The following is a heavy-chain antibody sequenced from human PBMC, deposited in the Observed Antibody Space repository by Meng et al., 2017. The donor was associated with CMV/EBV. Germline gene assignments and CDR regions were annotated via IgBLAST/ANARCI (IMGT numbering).Heavy chain of an antibody. CDR1: GFTFSSYW. Sequence: GESLKISCAASGFTFSSYWMGWVRQAPGKGLEWVANIKQDGSEKYYVDSVKGRFTISRDNAKNSLYLQMNSLRAEDTAVYYCAREAYYDILTDQGYFDYWGQGTLVTVSS. J-gene: IGHJ4*02. CDR2: IKQDGSEK. V-gene: IGHV3-7*01. D-gene: IGHD3-9*01. CDR3: AREAYYDILTDQGYFDY.